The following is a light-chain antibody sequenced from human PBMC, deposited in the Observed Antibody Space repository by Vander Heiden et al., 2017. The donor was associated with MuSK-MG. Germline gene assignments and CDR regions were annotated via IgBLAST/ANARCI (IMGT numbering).Light chain of an antibody. CDR2: NDS. Sequence: HVLTQPPSVSVAPGETATITCGDPNIGRYSVYWYQKRPGQAPVMVLFNDSDRPSGIPERFYGSNFGNTATLTIRRVEAGDEADYYCQVWDSSSDHPLVFGTGTKVTVL. J-gene: IGLJ1*01. CDR1: NIGRYS. CDR3: QVWDSSSDHPLV. V-gene: IGLV3-21*02.